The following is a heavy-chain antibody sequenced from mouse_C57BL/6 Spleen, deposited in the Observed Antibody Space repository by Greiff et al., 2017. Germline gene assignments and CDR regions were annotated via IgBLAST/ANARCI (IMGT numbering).Heavy chain of an antibody. D-gene: IGHD1-1*01. V-gene: IGHV1-15*01. CDR1: GYTFTDYE. J-gene: IGHJ2*01. CDR2: IDPETGGT. Sequence: VHLVESGAELVRPGASVTLSCKASGYTFTDYEMHWVKQTPVHGLEWIGAIDPETGGTAYNQEFKGKAILTADKSSSTAYMELRSLTSEDSAVYYCTRWATVVARDFDYWGQGTTLTVSS. CDR3: TRWATVVARDFDY.